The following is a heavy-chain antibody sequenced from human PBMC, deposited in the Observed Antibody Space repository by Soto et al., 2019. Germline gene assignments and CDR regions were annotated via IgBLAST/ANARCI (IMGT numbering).Heavy chain of an antibody. D-gene: IGHD3-22*01. CDR1: GFTFSSHS. CDR3: ASHPRDSSGYWYYFDY. J-gene: IGHJ4*02. V-gene: IGHV3-21*01. Sequence: GGSLRLSCAASGFTFSSHSMNWVRQAPGKGLEWVSSISSSSTYIYYADSVKGRFTISRDNAKNSLYLQMNSLRAEDTAVYYCASHPRDSSGYWYYFDYWGQGTLVTVSS. CDR2: ISSSSTYI.